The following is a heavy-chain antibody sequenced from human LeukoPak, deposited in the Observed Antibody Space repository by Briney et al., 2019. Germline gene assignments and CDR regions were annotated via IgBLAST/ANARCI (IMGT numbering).Heavy chain of an antibody. D-gene: IGHD4-17*01. CDR2: LYTGGTT. V-gene: IGHV3-53*01. Sequence: GGSLRLSCAASGFTVSSYNMYWVRQAPGKGLEWVSVLYTGGTTYYADSVKRRFTISRDDFKNTLYLQMNSLRVEDTAVYYCVAPHADYVSGYDYWGQGTLVTVSS. J-gene: IGHJ4*02. CDR3: VAPHADYVSGYDY. CDR1: GFTVSSYN.